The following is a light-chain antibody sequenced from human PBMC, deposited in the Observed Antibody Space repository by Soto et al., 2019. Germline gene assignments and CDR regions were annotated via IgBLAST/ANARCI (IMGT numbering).Light chain of an antibody. CDR2: GAS. CDR1: QSVDIR. V-gene: IGKV3-15*01. J-gene: IGKJ4*01. Sequence: EVVLTQSPATLSVSPGEGATLSCKASQSVDIRLAWYQQKPGQAPRLLIEGASSRGTDIPARFSGSGSGTEFTLTITSLQSEDFAGYYCQQYSKGPLAFGGGTRVEIK. CDR3: QQYSKGPLA.